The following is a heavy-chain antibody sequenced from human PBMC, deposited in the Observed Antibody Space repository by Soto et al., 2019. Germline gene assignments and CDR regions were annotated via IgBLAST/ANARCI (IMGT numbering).Heavy chain of an antibody. D-gene: IGHD5-12*01. CDR1: GYSFITYW. V-gene: IGHV5-51*01. Sequence: GESLKISCKGSGYSFITYWIAWVRQKPGKGLEWMGIIDPADSETKYSPSFQGQVTISVDKSTNTAYLQWSSLKASDTAKYYCARLGQGGYVQGMDVWGQGTTVTVS. CDR2: IDPADSET. CDR3: ARLGQGGYVQGMDV. J-gene: IGHJ6*02.